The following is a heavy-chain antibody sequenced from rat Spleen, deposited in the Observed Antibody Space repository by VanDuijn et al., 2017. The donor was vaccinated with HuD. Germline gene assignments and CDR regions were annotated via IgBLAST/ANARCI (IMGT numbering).Heavy chain of an antibody. CDR1: GFTFSNYD. J-gene: IGHJ2*01. CDR2: ISYGDSSGHSST. Sequence: EVQLVESGGDLVQPGRSLKLSCAASGFTFSNYDMAWVRQAPTKGLEWVASISYGDSSGHSSTYYRDSVKGRFTISRDNAKSTLYLQMDSLRSEDTATYYCARGITIAAPFDYWGQGVMVTVSS. V-gene: IGHV5-25*01. CDR3: ARGITIAAPFDY. D-gene: IGHD1-2*01.